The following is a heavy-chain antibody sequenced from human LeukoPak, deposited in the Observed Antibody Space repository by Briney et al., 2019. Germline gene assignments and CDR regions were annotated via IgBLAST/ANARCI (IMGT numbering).Heavy chain of an antibody. CDR3: AREGPGVTMIVVVITTSGDWYFDL. CDR1: GYTFTGYY. V-gene: IGHV1-2*06. Sequence: GASVKVSCKASGYTFTGYYMHWVRQAPGQGLEWMGRINPNSGGTNYAQKFQGRVTMTRDTSISTAYMELSRLRSDDTAVYYCAREGPGVTMIVVVITTSGDWYFDLWGRGTLVTVSS. D-gene: IGHD3-22*01. CDR2: INPNSGGT. J-gene: IGHJ2*01.